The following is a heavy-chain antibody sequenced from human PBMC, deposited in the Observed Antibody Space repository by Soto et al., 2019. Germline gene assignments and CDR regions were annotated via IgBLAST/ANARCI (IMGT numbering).Heavy chain of an antibody. CDR2: ISAYNGNT. Sequence: ASVKVSCKASGYTFTSYAMHWVRQAPGQGLEWMGWISAYNGNTNYAQKLQGRVTMTTDTSTSTAYMELRSLRSDDTAVYYCARGPKYRSGLLEFDYWGKGTLVTVSS. CDR3: ARGPKYRSGLLEFDY. V-gene: IGHV1-18*01. J-gene: IGHJ4*02. CDR1: GYTFTSYA. D-gene: IGHD6-19*01.